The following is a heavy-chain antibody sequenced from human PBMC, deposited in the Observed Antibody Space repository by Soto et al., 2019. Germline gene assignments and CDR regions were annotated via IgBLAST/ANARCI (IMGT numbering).Heavy chain of an antibody. J-gene: IGHJ4*02. CDR1: GFTFRFYD. D-gene: IGHD4-4*01. CDR3: AKDPYTPIRTTAHDSGGLDH. V-gene: IGHV3-30*18. CDR2: ISRDGNNK. Sequence: GGSLRLSXATSGFTFRFYDMHWVRQAPGKGLEWVAIISRDGNNKDYGDSVKGRFTISRDNSKNTLYLQMNSLRGEDTAVYYCAKDPYTPIRTTAHDSGGLDHWGRGTLVTVSS.